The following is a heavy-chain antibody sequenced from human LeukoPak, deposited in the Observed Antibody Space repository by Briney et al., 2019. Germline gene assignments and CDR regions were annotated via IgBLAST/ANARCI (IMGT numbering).Heavy chain of an antibody. CDR1: GYTFTSYD. CDR3: VSGSYYYDYYGMDV. J-gene: IGHJ6*02. CDR2: MNPNSGNT. V-gene: IGHV1-8*01. D-gene: IGHD1-26*01. Sequence: GASVTVSCKASGYTFTSYDINWVRQATGQGLEWMGWMNPNSGNTGYAQKFQGRVTMTRNTSISTAYMELSSLRSEDTAVYYCVSGSYYYDYYGMDVWGQGTTVTVSS.